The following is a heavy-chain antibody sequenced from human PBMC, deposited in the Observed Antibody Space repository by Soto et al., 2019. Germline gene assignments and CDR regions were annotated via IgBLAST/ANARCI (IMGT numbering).Heavy chain of an antibody. Sequence: SVKVSCKASGGTFSSYAISWVRQAPGQGLEWMGGIIPIFGTANYAQKFQGRVTITADESTSTAYMELSSLRSEDTAVYYCARLGCSSTSCGDYYYGMDVWGPGTTVTGSS. D-gene: IGHD2-2*01. CDR2: IIPIFGTA. CDR3: ARLGCSSTSCGDYYYGMDV. CDR1: GGTFSSYA. J-gene: IGHJ6*02. V-gene: IGHV1-69*13.